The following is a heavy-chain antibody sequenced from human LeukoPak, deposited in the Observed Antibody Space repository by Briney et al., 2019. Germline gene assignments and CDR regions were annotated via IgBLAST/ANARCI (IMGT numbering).Heavy chain of an antibody. CDR3: ARWVITMVRGVRFDP. CDR2: IYYSGST. D-gene: IGHD3-10*01. Sequence: SETLSLTCTVSGGSISSSSYYWGWIRQPPGKGLEWIGSIYYSGSTYYNPSLKSRVTISVDTSKNQFSLKLSSVTAADTAVYYCARWVITMVRGVRFDPWGQGTLVTVSS. CDR1: GGSISSSSYY. V-gene: IGHV4-39*07. J-gene: IGHJ5*02.